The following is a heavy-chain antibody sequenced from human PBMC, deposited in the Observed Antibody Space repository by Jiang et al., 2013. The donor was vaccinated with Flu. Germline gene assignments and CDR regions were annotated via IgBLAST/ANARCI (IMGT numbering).Heavy chain of an antibody. J-gene: IGHJ3*02. CDR1: GYTFSKFV. CDR3: ATGKIFYDVLTDSSDAFDI. V-gene: IGHV1-3*01. D-gene: IGHD3-9*01. Sequence: SGAEVKKPGASVKVSCKASGYTFSKFVMHWVRQAPGQRLECMGWINVGNGYIKYSQKFQGRVTISGDTSASTAYMDLSSLKSEDTAVYYCATGKIFYDVLTDSSDAFDIWGQGTVVTVSS. CDR2: INVGNGYI.